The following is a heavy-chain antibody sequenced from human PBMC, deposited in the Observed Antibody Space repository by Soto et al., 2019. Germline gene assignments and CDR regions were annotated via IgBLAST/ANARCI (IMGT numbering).Heavy chain of an antibody. Sequence: PSETLSLTCAVYGTSFSNYFWAWIRQPPGKGLEWIGEINHRGSTIYNPAFGSRVSISVDTSRKQVSLKLGSVTAAATAMYYCARVSRGYYDYWGEGTLVT. CDR2: INHRGST. CDR3: ARVSRGYYDY. CDR1: GTSFSNYF. J-gene: IGHJ4*02. V-gene: IGHV4-34*01.